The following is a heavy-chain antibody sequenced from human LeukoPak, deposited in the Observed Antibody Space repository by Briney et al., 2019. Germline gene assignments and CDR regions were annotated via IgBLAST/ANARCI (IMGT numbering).Heavy chain of an antibody. Sequence: NPGRSLRLSCAASGFTFSSYAMHWVRQAPGKGLEWVSSISSSSSYIYYADSVKGRFTISRDNAKNSLYLQMNSLRAEDTAVYYCARERFYFDYWGQGTLVTVSS. D-gene: IGHD4-17*01. CDR1: GFTFSSYA. CDR3: ARERFYFDY. V-gene: IGHV3-21*01. J-gene: IGHJ4*02. CDR2: ISSSSSYI.